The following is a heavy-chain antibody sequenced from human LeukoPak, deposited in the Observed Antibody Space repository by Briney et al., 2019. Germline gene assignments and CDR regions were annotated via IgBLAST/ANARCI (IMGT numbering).Heavy chain of an antibody. D-gene: IGHD3-3*01. CDR1: GFTFSSYA. V-gene: IGHV3-23*01. Sequence: SGGSLRLSCAASGFTFSSYAMSWVRQAPGKGLEWVSAISGSGGSTYYADSVKGRFTISRDNSKNTLYLQMNSLRAEDTAVYYCAKVPYYDFWSGYYKQYYFDYWGQGTLVTVSS. CDR3: AKVPYYDFWSGYYKQYYFDY. CDR2: ISGSGGST. J-gene: IGHJ4*02.